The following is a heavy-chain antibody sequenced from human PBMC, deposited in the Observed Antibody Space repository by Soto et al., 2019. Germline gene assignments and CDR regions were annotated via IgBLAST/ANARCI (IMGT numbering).Heavy chain of an antibody. CDR1: GFSLTTSGVG. Sequence: QITLKESGPTVVKPTETLTLTCTFSGFSLTTSGVGVGWVRQSPGKAPEWLALIYWDDDKRYSTSLNSRLITTKDPSKNQVVLTMANVDPADTATYYCAHRVLRTVFGLVTTTAIYFDFWGPGTPVVVSS. D-gene: IGHD3-3*01. J-gene: IGHJ4*02. CDR2: IYWDDDK. CDR3: AHRVLRTVFGLVTTTAIYFDF. V-gene: IGHV2-5*02.